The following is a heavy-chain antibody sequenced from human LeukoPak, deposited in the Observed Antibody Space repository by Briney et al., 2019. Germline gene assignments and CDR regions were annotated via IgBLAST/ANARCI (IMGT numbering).Heavy chain of an antibody. V-gene: IGHV4-59*04. CDR2: LYYSGNT. J-gene: IGHJ4*02. Sequence: TSETLSLTCTVPGGSISSYYWSWIRQPPGKGLEWIGSLYYSGNTYYNPSLKSRVAISVDTSKNQFSLNLTSVTAADTAVYYCALDSSSWGFDYWGQGALVTVSS. CDR1: GGSISSYY. CDR3: ALDSSSWGFDY. D-gene: IGHD6-13*01.